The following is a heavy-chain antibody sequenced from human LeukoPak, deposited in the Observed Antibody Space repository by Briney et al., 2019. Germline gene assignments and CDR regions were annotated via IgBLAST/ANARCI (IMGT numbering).Heavy chain of an antibody. Sequence: SETLSLTCPVSGGSISSGSYYWSWIRQPARKGLEWIGHIYTSGSTNYNPSLKSRVTISVDTSKNQFSLKLSSVTAADTAVYYCARFSYYCSSTSCYAAEIDYWGQGILVTVSS. D-gene: IGHD2-2*01. CDR2: IYTSGST. CDR3: ARFSYYCSSTSCYAAEIDY. V-gene: IGHV4-61*09. CDR1: GGSISSGSYY. J-gene: IGHJ4*02.